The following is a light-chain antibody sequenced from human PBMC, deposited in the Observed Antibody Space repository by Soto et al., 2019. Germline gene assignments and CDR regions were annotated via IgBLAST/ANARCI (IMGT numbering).Light chain of an antibody. CDR2: LEGSGSY. J-gene: IGLJ3*02. CDR3: ETWDSNTRG. Sequence: QLVLTQSSSASASLGSSVKLTCTLSSGHSSYIIAWHRQQPAKAPRYLMKLEGSGSYNKGSGVPDRFSGSSSGADRYLTISNLQFEDEADYYCETWDSNTRGFGGGTKVTVL. V-gene: IGLV4-60*02. CDR1: SGHSSYI.